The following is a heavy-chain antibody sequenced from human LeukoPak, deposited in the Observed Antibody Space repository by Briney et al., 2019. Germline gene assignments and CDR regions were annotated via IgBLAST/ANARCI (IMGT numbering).Heavy chain of an antibody. Sequence: PGGSLRLSCAASGFTFSSYAMSWVRQAPGKGLEWVSAISGSGGSTYYADSVKGRFTISRDNSKNTLYLQMNSLRAEDTAVYYCAREKQLNYYYYGMDVWGQGTTVTVSS. D-gene: IGHD6-13*01. CDR3: AREKQLNYYYYGMDV. V-gene: IGHV3-23*01. J-gene: IGHJ6*02. CDR1: GFTFSSYA. CDR2: ISGSGGST.